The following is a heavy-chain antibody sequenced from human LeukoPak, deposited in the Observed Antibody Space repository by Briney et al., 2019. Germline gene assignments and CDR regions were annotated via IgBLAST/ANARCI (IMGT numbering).Heavy chain of an antibody. D-gene: IGHD3-3*01. CDR2: INHSGST. V-gene: IGHV4-34*01. Sequence: PSEPLSLTCAVYGGSFSGYYWSWIRQPPGKGLEWIGEINHSGSTNYNPSLKSRVTISVDTSKNQFSLKLSSVTAADTAVYYCASSDYDFWSGYYTGALSYYMDVWGKGTTVTVSS. CDR1: GGSFSGYY. J-gene: IGHJ6*03. CDR3: ASSDYDFWSGYYTGALSYYMDV.